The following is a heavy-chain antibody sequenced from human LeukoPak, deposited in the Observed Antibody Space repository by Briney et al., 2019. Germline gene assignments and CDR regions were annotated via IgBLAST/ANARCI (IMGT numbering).Heavy chain of an antibody. V-gene: IGHV3-53*01. D-gene: IGHD4/OR15-4a*01. J-gene: IGHJ4*02. CDR2: IYSDNT. Sequence: GGSLRLSCAASGFTFSNYAMSWVRQAPGKGLEWVSFIYSDNTHYSDSVKGRFTISRDNSKNTLYLQMNSLRAEDTAVYYCARRAGAYSHPYDCWGQGTLVTVSS. CDR1: GFTFSNYA. CDR3: ARRAGAYSHPYDC.